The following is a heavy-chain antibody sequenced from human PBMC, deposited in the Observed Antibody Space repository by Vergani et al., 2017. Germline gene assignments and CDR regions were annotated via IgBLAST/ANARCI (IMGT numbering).Heavy chain of an antibody. Sequence: QVQLVQSGAEVKKPGASVKVSCKASGYTFTSYGISWVRQAPGQGLEWMGWISAYNGNTNYAQKLQGRVTMTTDTSTSTAYMELRSLRSDDTAVYYCAREWAGSSGYYYRYNLFDPWGQGTLVTVSS. CDR1: GYTFTSYG. J-gene: IGHJ5*02. CDR2: ISAYNGNT. D-gene: IGHD3-22*01. CDR3: AREWAGSSGYYYRYNLFDP. V-gene: IGHV1-18*01.